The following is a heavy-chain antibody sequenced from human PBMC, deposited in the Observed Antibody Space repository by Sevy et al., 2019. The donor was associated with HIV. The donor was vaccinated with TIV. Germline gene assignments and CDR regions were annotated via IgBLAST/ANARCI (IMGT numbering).Heavy chain of an antibody. CDR1: GFTFRSYG. Sequence: GGSLRLSCAASGFTFRSYGMHWVRQAPGKGLEWVAFIRYDGSTKYYADSVKGRFTISRDNSKITLYLLMNSLRGDDTSLYYCAKGLGMVQGALLSDDIWGQGTMVTVSS. J-gene: IGHJ3*02. CDR2: IRYDGSTK. D-gene: IGHD3-10*01. V-gene: IGHV3-30*02. CDR3: AKGLGMVQGALLSDDI.